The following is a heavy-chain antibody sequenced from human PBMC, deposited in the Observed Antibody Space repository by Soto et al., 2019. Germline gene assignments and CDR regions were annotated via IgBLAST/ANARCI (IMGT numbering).Heavy chain of an antibody. V-gene: IGHV2-5*02. CDR1: GFSLSTSGVG. D-gene: IGHD4-17*01. Sequence: QITLKESGPTLVKPTQTLTLTCTFSGFSLSTSGVGVGWIRQPPGKALEWLALIYWDDDKRYSPSLKSRLTITKDTLKTQLVLTMPNLDPVDTATSYCAHSSTVTPFDYWGQGTLVTVSS. CDR3: AHSSTVTPFDY. J-gene: IGHJ4*02. CDR2: IYWDDDK.